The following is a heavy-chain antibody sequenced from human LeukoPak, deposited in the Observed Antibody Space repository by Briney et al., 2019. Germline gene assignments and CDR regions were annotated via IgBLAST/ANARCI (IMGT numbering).Heavy chain of an antibody. J-gene: IGHJ4*02. D-gene: IGHD3-9*01. CDR1: GGSISSYY. Sequence: SETLSLTCTVSGGSISSYYWSWIRQAPGKGLEWIGYLYYNGNTNYNPSLKSRVTMSVDTSKNQLSLKLSSLTAADTAVYYCARLAGNDFDWFLGLDYWGQGTLVIVSS. CDR3: ARLAGNDFDWFLGLDY. CDR2: LYYNGNT. V-gene: IGHV4-59*08.